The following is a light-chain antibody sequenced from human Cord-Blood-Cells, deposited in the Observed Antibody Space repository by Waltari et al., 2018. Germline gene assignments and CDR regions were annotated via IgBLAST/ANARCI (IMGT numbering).Light chain of an antibody. Sequence: IVMTQSRHSLPVTTGEPASISCRSSQSLLHSNGYNYLDWYLQKPGQSPQLLIYLGSNRASGVPDRFSGSGSGTDFTLNISRVEAEDVGVYYCMQALQTRYTFGQGTKLEIK. V-gene: IGKV2-28*01. CDR2: LGS. CDR1: QSLLHSNGYNY. J-gene: IGKJ2*01. CDR3: MQALQTRYT.